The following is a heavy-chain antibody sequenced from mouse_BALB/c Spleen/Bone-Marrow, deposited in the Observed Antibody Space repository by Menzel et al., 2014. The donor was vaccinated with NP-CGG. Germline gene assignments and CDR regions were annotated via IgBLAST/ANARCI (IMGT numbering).Heavy chain of an antibody. V-gene: IGHV1-26*01. Sequence: VQLQQSGPELVRPGASVKMSCKASGYIFTDYYMKWAKQSHGKSLEWIGDINPINGDTFYNQKFKGKATLTVDRSSSTAYMQLDSLTSEDSAVYYCAMGVRLYWYFDVWGAGTTVTVSS. J-gene: IGHJ1*01. D-gene: IGHD2-3*01. CDR3: AMGVRLYWYFDV. CDR1: GYIFTDYY. CDR2: INPINGDT.